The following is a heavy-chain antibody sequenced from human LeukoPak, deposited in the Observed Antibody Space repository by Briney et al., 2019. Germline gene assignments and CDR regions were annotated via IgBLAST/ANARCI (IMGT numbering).Heavy chain of an antibody. D-gene: IGHD6-6*01. CDR3: ARDSGWYSSSPDV. Sequence: SETLSLTCTVSGGSISSYYWSWIRQPPGKGLEWIGYIYYSGSTNYNPSLKSRVTISVDTSKNQFSLKLSSVTAADTAVYYCARDSGWYSSSPDVWGKGTTVTVSS. J-gene: IGHJ6*04. V-gene: IGHV4-59*01. CDR2: IYYSGST. CDR1: GGSISSYY.